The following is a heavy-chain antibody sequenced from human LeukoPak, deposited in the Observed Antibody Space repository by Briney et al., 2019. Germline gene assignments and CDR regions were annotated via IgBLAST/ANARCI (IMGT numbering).Heavy chain of an antibody. CDR3: AKDFGSGWSHNWFDP. V-gene: IGHV3-23*01. CDR1: GVTFSSYA. J-gene: IGHJ5*02. Sequence: GETLRLSCAVSGVTFSSYAMSWVRQSPGKGLEWIWAISGGGGAAYYADSAKRRFTISRKYSKHMLLQQMNSTGAEDAAVYCGAKDFGSGWSHNWFDPWGRGTLVTVSS. D-gene: IGHD6-19*01. CDR2: ISGGGGAA.